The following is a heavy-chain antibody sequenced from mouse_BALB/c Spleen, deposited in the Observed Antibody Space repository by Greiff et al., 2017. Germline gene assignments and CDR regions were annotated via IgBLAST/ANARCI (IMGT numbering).Heavy chain of an antibody. D-gene: IGHD1-1*01. CDR2: IWAGGST. CDR3: ARGDYYGSSSWFAY. CDR1: GFSLTSYG. Sequence: VNVVESGPGLVAPSQSLSITCTVSGFSLTSYGVHWVRQPPGKGLEWLGVIWAGGSTNYNSALMSRLSISKDNSKSQVFLKMNSLQTDDTAMYYCARGDYYGSSSWFAYWGQGTLVTVSA. V-gene: IGHV2-9*02. J-gene: IGHJ3*01.